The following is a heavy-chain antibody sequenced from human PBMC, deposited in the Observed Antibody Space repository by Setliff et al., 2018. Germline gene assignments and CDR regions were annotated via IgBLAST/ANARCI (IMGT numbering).Heavy chain of an antibody. D-gene: IGHD6-19*01. J-gene: IGHJ5*02. CDR2: ISGSGGST. CDR1: GYSISSGYY. V-gene: IGHV3-23*01. CDR3: AKGRRISYSSGWLNWFDP. Sequence: ETLSLTCAVSGYSISSGYYWGWIRQPPGKGLEWVSAISGSGGSTYYADSVKGRFTISRDNSKNTLYLQMNSLRAEDTAVYYCAKGRRISYSSGWLNWFDPWGQGTLVTVSS.